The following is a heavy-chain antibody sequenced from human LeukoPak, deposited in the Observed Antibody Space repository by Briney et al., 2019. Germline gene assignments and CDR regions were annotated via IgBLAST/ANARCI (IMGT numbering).Heavy chain of an antibody. CDR3: AKESSSRGWYGPDY. J-gene: IGHJ4*02. V-gene: IGHV3-23*01. D-gene: IGHD6-19*01. Sequence: GGSLRLSCAASGFTFNSYTMNWVRQAPGRGLEGVSTITGDGDGAYYPDSVKGRFATSRDNAKNTLYLQMNSLRADDTAVYYCAKESSSRGWYGPDYWGQGTLVTVSS. CDR1: GFTFNSYT. CDR2: ITGDGDGA.